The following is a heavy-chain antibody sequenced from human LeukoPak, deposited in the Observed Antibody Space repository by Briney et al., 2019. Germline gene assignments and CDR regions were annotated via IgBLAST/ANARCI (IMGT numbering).Heavy chain of an antibody. CDR3: ARVSCYYDSSGYCFDY. D-gene: IGHD3-22*01. V-gene: IGHV1-24*01. CDR1: GYSLSDMS. J-gene: IGHJ4*02. Sequence: ASVKVSCKVAGYSLSDMSVHWIRQAPGRGLEWMGSSDSEDGDPVYAQKFEGRLTMTEDTSTDTAYMDLSSLRSDDTAVYYCARVSCYYDSSGYCFDYWGQGTLVTVSP. CDR2: SDSEDGDP.